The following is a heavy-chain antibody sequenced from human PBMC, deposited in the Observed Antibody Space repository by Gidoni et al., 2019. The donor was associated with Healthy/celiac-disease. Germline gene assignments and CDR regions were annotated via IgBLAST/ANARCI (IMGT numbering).Heavy chain of an antibody. CDR2: IYPGDSDT. V-gene: IGHV5-51*03. D-gene: IGHD4-17*01. J-gene: IGHJ6*02. Sequence: EAKLVQSGAEVKKPGESLKTSCKGSGYSFTSYWIGWVRQMPGKGLEWMGIIYPGDSDTRYSPSFQGQVTISADKSISTAYLQWSSLKASDTAMYYCARTPTTVTTGSYYYYGMDVWGQGTTVTVSS. CDR3: ARTPTTVTTGSYYYYGMDV. CDR1: GYSFTSYW.